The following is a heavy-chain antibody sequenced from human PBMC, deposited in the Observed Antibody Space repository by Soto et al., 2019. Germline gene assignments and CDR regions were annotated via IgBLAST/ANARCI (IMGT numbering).Heavy chain of an antibody. CDR2: IYYSGST. CDR1: GGSISSGGYY. Sequence: LSLTCTVSGGSISSGGYYWSWIRQHPGKGLEWIGYIYYSGSTYYNPSLKSRVTISVDTSKNQFSLKLSSVTAADTAVYYCARAGGGYYDSSGTFDYWGQGTLVTVSS. CDR3: ARAGGGYYDSSGTFDY. D-gene: IGHD3-22*01. V-gene: IGHV4-31*03. J-gene: IGHJ4*02.